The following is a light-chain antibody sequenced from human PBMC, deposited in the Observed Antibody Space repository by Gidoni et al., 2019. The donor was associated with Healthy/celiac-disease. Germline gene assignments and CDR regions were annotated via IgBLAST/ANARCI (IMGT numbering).Light chain of an antibody. V-gene: IGKV4-1*01. Sequence: DIVMTQSPDSLALSLGEMATINCKSSQSVLYSSNNKNYLAWYQQKPGQPPKLLIYWASTRESGVPDRFSGSGSGTDFTLTISSLQAEDVAVYYCQQYYSTPVTFGQGTKLEIK. J-gene: IGKJ2*01. CDR2: WAS. CDR1: QSVLYSSNNKNY. CDR3: QQYYSTPVT.